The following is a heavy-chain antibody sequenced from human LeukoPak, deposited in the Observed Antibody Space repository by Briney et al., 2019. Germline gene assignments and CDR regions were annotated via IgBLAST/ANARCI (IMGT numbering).Heavy chain of an antibody. V-gene: IGHV3-7*05. D-gene: IGHD1-14*01. CDR2: IHEDGSDK. CDR1: GFTFSSYW. CDR3: ARTLRLGTPRAFDI. Sequence: AGGSLRLSCAASGFTFSSYWMNWVRQAPGKGLEWVANIHEDGSDKYYVDSVKGRFTISRDNAKNSLYLQMNSLRAEDTALYYCARTLRLGTPRAFDIWGRGTMVTVSS. J-gene: IGHJ3*02.